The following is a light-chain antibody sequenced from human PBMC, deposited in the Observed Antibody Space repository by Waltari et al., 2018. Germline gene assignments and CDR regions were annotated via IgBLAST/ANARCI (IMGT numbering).Light chain of an antibody. V-gene: IGKV3-11*01. J-gene: IGKJ1*01. CDR2: DAS. CDR3: QQRTDRSPVT. CDR1: QSVSVY. Sequence: EVVLTQSPATLSLSPGERATLSCRASQSVSVYLAWYQQRPGQAPRLLIYDASDRATGVPARFSGSGSGTDFTLTISSLEPEDFAVYYCQQRTDRSPVTFGQGTRVEMK.